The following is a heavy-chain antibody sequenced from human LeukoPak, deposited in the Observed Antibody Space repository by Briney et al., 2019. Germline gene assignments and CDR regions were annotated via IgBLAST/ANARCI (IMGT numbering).Heavy chain of an antibody. Sequence: SETLSLTCAVYGGSFSGYYWSWIRQPPGKGLEWIGEINHSGSTNYNPSLKSRVTISVDTSKNQFSLKLSSVTAADTAVYYCARKSRGDIVVVAAAYNWFDPWGQGTLVTVSS. CDR3: ARKSRGDIVVVAAAYNWFDP. V-gene: IGHV4-34*01. D-gene: IGHD2-15*01. J-gene: IGHJ5*02. CDR2: INHSGST. CDR1: GGSFSGYY.